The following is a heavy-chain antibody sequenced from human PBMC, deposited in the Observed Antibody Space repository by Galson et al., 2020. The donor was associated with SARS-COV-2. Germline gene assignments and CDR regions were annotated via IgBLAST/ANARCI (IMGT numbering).Heavy chain of an antibody. CDR3: ARPMVGGYYGMDV. J-gene: IGHJ6*02. V-gene: IGHV3-53*01. Sequence: GGSLRLSCAASGLTVSSHYMSWVPQAPGKGLEWSAVIYSGGSTYYADSVKGRFTISRDNSKNTLYLQMNSLRAEDTAVYYCARPMVGGYYGMDVWGQGTTVTVSS. CDR1: GLTVSSHY. CDR2: IYSGGST. D-gene: IGHD3-10*01.